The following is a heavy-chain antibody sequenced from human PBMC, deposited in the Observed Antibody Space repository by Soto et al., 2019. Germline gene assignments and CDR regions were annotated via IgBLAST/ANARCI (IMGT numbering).Heavy chain of an antibody. V-gene: IGHV3-33*01. CDR1: GFTFSSYG. Sequence: GGSLRLSCAASGFTFSSYGMHWVRQAPGKGLEWVAVIWYDGSNKYYADSVKGRFTISRDNSKNTLYLQMNSLRAEDTAVYYCARYPPPSWLPDYWGQGTLVTVSS. J-gene: IGHJ4*02. CDR3: ARYPPPSWLPDY. CDR2: IWYDGSNK. D-gene: IGHD5-18*01.